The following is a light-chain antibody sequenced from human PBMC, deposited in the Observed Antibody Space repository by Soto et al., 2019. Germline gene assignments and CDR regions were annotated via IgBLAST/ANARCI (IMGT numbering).Light chain of an antibody. CDR1: QGISSF. CDR2: GAS. Sequence: IQLTQSLSSLSASVGDRVTITCRASQGISSFLAWYQQKPGKAPKLLIYGASTLQSGVPSRFSGSGSGTDFTLTIGSLQPEDFATYYCQQLNSFPIPFGPGTKVDIK. V-gene: IGKV1-9*01. J-gene: IGKJ3*01. CDR3: QQLNSFPIP.